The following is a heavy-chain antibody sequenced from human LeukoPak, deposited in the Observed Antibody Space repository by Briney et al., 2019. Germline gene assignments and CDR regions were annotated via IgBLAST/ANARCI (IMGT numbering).Heavy chain of an antibody. CDR3: ARDRAYSSGWPWDYYYYGMDV. J-gene: IGHJ6*02. Sequence: GASVKVSCKASGYTFTGYYMHWVRQAPGQGLEWMGWISAYNGNTNYAQKLQGRVTMTTDTSTSTAYMELRSLRSDDTAVYYCARDRAYSSGWPWDYYYYGMDVWGQGTTVTVSS. D-gene: IGHD6-19*01. V-gene: IGHV1-18*04. CDR1: GYTFTGYY. CDR2: ISAYNGNT.